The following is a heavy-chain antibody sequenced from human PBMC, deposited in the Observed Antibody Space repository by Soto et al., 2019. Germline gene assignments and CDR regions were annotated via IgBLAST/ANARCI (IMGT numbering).Heavy chain of an antibody. CDR3: AREFPYYESIHSYFDY. V-gene: IGHV6-1*01. CDR1: VDRVSGNSAA. J-gene: IGHJ4*02. Sequence: PSQTLSLTCAICVDRVSGNSAAWNWISQSPSRGLEWLGRTYYRSKWYNDYSVSVKSRITVTPDTSKNQFYLHLKSVTPEDTAVYSCAREFPYYESIHSYFDYWGQGARVTVSS. D-gene: IGHD3-16*01. CDR2: TYYRSKWYN.